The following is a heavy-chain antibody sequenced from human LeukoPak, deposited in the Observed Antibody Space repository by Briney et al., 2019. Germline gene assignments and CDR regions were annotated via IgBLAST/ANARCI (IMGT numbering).Heavy chain of an antibody. CDR3: ARGNEGYSSGWLLY. Sequence: PSETLSLTCTVSGGSISSGGYYWSWIRQHPGKGLEWIGYIYYSGSTYYNPSLKSRVTISVDTSKNQFSLKLSSVTAADTAVYYCARGNEGYSSGWLLYWGQGTLVTVSS. CDR2: IYYSGST. CDR1: GGSISSGGYY. D-gene: IGHD6-19*01. V-gene: IGHV4-31*03. J-gene: IGHJ4*02.